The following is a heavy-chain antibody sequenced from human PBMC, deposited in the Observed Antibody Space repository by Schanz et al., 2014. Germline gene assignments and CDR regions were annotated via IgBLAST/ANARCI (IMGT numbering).Heavy chain of an antibody. CDR2: IIPVLNIA. CDR1: GGTFSSYT. Sequence: QLQLVQSGAEVKKPGSSVKVSCKLSGGTFSSYTISWMRQAPGQGLEWMGKIIPVLNIATYAQRFQGRVSITADTSTNTAYMELSGLISEDTAVYYCARDRHECGAECYSVEVFEIWGQGTLXTVSS. J-gene: IGHJ4*02. V-gene: IGHV1-69*08. CDR3: ARDRHECGAECYSVEVFEI. D-gene: IGHD2-21*01.